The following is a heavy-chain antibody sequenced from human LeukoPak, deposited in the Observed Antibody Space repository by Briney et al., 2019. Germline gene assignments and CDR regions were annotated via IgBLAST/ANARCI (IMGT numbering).Heavy chain of an antibody. Sequence: PGGSLRLSCAASGFSLSNHWVTWVRQAPGKGPEWVAHINVDGSEKDFLDSVRGRFTISRDNSKNSVYLQMNTLRVEDTAVYHCARGDYGLDVWGQGTTVTVSS. V-gene: IGHV3-7*01. J-gene: IGHJ6*02. CDR2: INVDGSEK. CDR3: ARGDYGLDV. CDR1: GFSLSNHW.